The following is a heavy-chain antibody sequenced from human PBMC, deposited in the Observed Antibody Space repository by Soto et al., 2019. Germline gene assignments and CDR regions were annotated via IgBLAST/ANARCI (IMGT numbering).Heavy chain of an antibody. D-gene: IGHD6-19*01. J-gene: IGHJ4*02. CDR1: EFTFADYA. CDR2: ISWNRGSI. V-gene: IGHV3-9*01. CDR3: AKSSGWYQLFDH. Sequence: EVQLVESGGGLVQPGGSLRLSCAASEFTFADYAMHWVRQVPGKGLEWVSGISWNRGSIGYADSVKGRFTISRDNAKNSLYLQMNSLRVEDTALYYCAKSSGWYQLFDHWGQGTLVTVAS.